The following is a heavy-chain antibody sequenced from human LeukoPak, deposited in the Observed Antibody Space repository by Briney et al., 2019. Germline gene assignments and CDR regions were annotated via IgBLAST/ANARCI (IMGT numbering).Heavy chain of an antibody. CDR2: IYYSGST. CDR3: ARRYYDFWSGYLVWFDP. CDR1: GGSISSSSYY. J-gene: IGHJ5*02. V-gene: IGHV4-39*01. Sequence: SETLSLTCTVSGGSISSSSYYWGWIRQPPGKGLEWIGSIYYSGSTYYNPSLKSRVTISVGTSKNQFSLKLSSVTAADTAVYYCARRYYDFWSGYLVWFDPWGQGTLVTVSS. D-gene: IGHD3-3*01.